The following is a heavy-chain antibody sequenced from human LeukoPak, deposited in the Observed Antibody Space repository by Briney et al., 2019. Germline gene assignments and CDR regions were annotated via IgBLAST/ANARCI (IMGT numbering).Heavy chain of an antibody. CDR2: IYTSGST. D-gene: IGHD3-10*01. Sequence: PSETLSLTCTVSGGSISSYYWSWIRQPPGKGLEWIGYIYTSGSTNYNPSLKSRVTISVDTSKNQFSLKLSYVTAADTAVYYCARHGYDYYGSGSFRPFFDYWGQGTLVTVSS. CDR3: ARHGYDYYGSGSFRPFFDY. CDR1: GGSISSYY. J-gene: IGHJ4*02. V-gene: IGHV4-4*09.